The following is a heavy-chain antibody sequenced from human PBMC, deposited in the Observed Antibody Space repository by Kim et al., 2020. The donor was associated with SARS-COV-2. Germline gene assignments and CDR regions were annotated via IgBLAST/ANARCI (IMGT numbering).Heavy chain of an antibody. D-gene: IGHD3-9*01. Sequence: ASVKVSCKASGYTFTSYDINWVRQATGQGLEWMGWINPNSGNTGYAQKFQGRVTMTRNTSISTAYMELSSLRSEDTAVYYCARGNSLRFFDWLSYYYGMDVWGQGTTVTVSS. CDR1: GYTFTSYD. CDR3: ARGNSLRFFDWLSYYYGMDV. CDR2: INPNSGNT. V-gene: IGHV1-8*01. J-gene: IGHJ6*02.